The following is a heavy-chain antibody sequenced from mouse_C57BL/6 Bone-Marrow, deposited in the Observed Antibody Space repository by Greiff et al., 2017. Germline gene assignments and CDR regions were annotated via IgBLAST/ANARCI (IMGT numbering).Heavy chain of an antibody. Sequence: QVQLQQPGAELVKPGASVKLSCKASGYTFTSYWMHWVKQRPGQGLEWIGMIHPNSGSTNYNEKFKSKATLTVDKSSSTAYMQLSSLTSEDSAVYYCARDYDYDSYYFDYWGQGTTLTVSS. CDR2: IHPNSGST. CDR3: ARDYDYDSYYFDY. J-gene: IGHJ2*01. D-gene: IGHD2-4*01. CDR1: GYTFTSYW. V-gene: IGHV1-64*01.